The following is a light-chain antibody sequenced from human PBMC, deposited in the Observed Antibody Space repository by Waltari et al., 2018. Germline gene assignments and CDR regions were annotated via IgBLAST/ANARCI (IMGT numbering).Light chain of an antibody. Sequence: DIQMTQSPSSLSASVGDSVPLACRASQNFNSYLNWYQQKPGEAPKLLIYEASRLQSGVPSRFSGSGSGTEFTLTITSLQPDDVATYYCQENYSSSRTFGHGTKVEI. CDR1: QNFNSY. CDR3: QENYSSSRT. CDR2: EAS. J-gene: IGKJ1*01. V-gene: IGKV1-39*01.